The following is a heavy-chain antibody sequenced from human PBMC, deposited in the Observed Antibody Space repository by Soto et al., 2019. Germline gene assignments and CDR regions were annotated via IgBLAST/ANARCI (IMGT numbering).Heavy chain of an antibody. CDR1: GGTFSSYT. V-gene: IGHV1-69*02. CDR2: IIPILGIA. D-gene: IGHD4-4*01. Sequence: SVKVSCKASGGTFSSYTISWVRQAPGQGLEWMGRIIPILGIANYAQKFQGRVTITADKSTSTAYMELSSLRSEDTAVYYCARATVTTAYYFDYWGQGTLVTVSS. J-gene: IGHJ4*02. CDR3: ARATVTTAYYFDY.